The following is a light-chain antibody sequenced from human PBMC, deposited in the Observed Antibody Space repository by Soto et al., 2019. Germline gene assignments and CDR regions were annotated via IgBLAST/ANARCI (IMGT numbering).Light chain of an antibody. Sequence: EIVMTQSPATLSVSPGGRATLSCRASQSVSSNLAWYQQKPGQAPRLLIYGASTRATGIPARFSGSGSGTEFTLTISSLQSEDFAVYYCQPYNNWPPWTFGQGTKVESK. CDR2: GAS. CDR1: QSVSSN. V-gene: IGKV3-15*01. J-gene: IGKJ1*01. CDR3: QPYNNWPPWT.